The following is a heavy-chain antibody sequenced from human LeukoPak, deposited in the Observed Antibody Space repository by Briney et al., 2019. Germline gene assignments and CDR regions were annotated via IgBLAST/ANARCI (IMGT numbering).Heavy chain of an antibody. CDR1: GGSISSGSYY. Sequence: SETLSLTCTVSGGSISSGSYYWSWIRQPAGKGLEWIGHIYTNGSTYYNPSLKSRVTISVDTSKNQFSLKLSSVTAADTAVYYCARETWGGRDLYYFDYWGQGTLVTVSS. J-gene: IGHJ4*02. V-gene: IGHV4-61*09. CDR2: IYTNGST. D-gene: IGHD1-26*01. CDR3: ARETWGGRDLYYFDY.